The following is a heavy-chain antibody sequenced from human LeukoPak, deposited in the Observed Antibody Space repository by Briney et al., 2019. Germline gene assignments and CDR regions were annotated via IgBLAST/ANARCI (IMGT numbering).Heavy chain of an antibody. Sequence: GGSLRLSCTVTGFTFSTSYMHWVRQAPGKGLEYVSAISSSGGSTDDANSVRGRFTISRDNSKNTLYLQMGSLRAEDMAVYYCARGHYFGSARYYFDYWGQGTLVTVSS. CDR1: GFTFSTSY. D-gene: IGHD3-9*01. V-gene: IGHV3-64*01. CDR2: ISSSGGST. CDR3: ARGHYFGSARYYFDY. J-gene: IGHJ4*02.